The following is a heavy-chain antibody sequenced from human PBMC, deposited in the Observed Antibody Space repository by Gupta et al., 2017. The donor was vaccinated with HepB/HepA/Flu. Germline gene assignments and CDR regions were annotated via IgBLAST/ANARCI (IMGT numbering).Heavy chain of an antibody. D-gene: IGHD3-10*01. J-gene: IGHJ4*02. CDR3: AKDSYTEAEYYFDC. CDR1: GCTCRTYA. CDR2: ISGSGGST. Sequence: EVQLLDYGGGLVQPGGSLRFSCAASGCTCRTYAMRWVRQAPGKGLEWVSSISGSGGSTYYADSVKGRFTISRDNSKNTLWLQMNSLTAEDTAVYYCAKDSYTEAEYYFDCWGQGTLVTVSS. V-gene: IGHV3-23*01.